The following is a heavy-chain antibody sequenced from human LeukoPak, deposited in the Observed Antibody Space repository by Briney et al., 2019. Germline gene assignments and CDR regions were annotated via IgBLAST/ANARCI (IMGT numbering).Heavy chain of an antibody. V-gene: IGHV4-38-2*01. CDR3: ARSMAVADGDY. D-gene: IGHD6-19*01. Sequence: SETLSLTCDVSGYSISSGFYWAWIRQPPGKGLEWIGNIHHSGSNFYNPSLKSRVSISIDTSKNQFSLNLTPVTAADTAVYYCARSMAVADGDYWGQGILVTVSS. CDR1: GYSISSGFY. CDR2: IHHSGSN. J-gene: IGHJ4*02.